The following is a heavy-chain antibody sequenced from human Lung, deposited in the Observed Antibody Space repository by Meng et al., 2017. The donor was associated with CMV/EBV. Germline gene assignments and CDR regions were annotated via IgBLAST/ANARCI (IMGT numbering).Heavy chain of an antibody. CDR1: GASMSSSDW. CDR3: AKEGRFLEGLFFDS. J-gene: IGHJ4*02. V-gene: IGHV4-4*02. D-gene: IGHD3-3*01. CDR2: IYHSGT. Sequence: QVQLQESGPGLVKPSGTLSLTCVVSGASMSSSDWWSWVRQPPGKGLEWIGEIYHSGTNYNPSLKSRVTMSIDKSKKQFSLKLNSVTAADTAVYYCAKEGRFLEGLFFDSWGQGILVNRLL.